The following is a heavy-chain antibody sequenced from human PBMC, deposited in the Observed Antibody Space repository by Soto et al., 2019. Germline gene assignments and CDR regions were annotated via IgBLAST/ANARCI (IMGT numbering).Heavy chain of an antibody. D-gene: IGHD2-15*01. J-gene: IGHJ5*02. Sequence: LSLTCTVSGGSISSGGYYWSWIRQHPGKGLEWIGYIYYSGSTYYNPSLRSRVTISADTSRNQVFLNMYSVTAADTAVYYCASSGGPEGDWFDPWGQGTLVTVS. CDR1: GGSISSGGYY. V-gene: IGHV4-31*03. CDR2: IYYSGST. CDR3: ASSGGPEGDWFDP.